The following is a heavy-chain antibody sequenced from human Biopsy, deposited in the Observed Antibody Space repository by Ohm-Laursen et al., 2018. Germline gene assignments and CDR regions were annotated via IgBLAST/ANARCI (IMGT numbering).Heavy chain of an antibody. CDR1: GYFFSSYG. CDR2: ISGYNGNT. CDR3: VRGTGSQYFDY. J-gene: IGHJ4*02. Sequence: SVKVSCKSSGYFFSSYGLNWVRQAPGQGLEWMGRISGYNGNTNYAQKFQGRVTMTIDSSASTAYLELRSLRSDDTAFYYCVRGTGSQYFDYWGQGTLVIVSS. V-gene: IGHV1-18*01. D-gene: IGHD1-26*01.